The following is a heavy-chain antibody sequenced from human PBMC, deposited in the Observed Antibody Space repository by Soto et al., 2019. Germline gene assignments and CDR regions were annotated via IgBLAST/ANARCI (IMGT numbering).Heavy chain of an antibody. CDR3: ARNRGGGGY. D-gene: IGHD3-10*01. Sequence: EVQLVESGGGLIQPGGSLRLSCAVSGFTVSNNYMSWVRQAPGKGLEGVSVIYSGGYTAYGDSVKGRFTISRDNSKNNLYLKINRRGAADTALFYCARNRGGGGYWGQGTLVTVSS. J-gene: IGHJ4*02. CDR2: IYSGGYT. CDR1: GFTVSNNY. V-gene: IGHV3-53*01.